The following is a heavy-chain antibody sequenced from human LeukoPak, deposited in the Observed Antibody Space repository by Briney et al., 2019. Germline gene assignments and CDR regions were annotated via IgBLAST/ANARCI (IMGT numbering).Heavy chain of an antibody. CDR3: AAFPKWGITMIVVP. Sequence: SETLSLTCTVSGGSISSSSYYWGWIRQPPGKGLEWIGSIYYSGSTYYNPSLKSRVTISVDASKNQFSLKLSSVTAADTAVYYCAAFPKWGITMIVVPWGQGTLVTVSS. D-gene: IGHD3-22*01. CDR2: IYYSGST. CDR1: GGSISSSSYY. J-gene: IGHJ5*02. V-gene: IGHV4-39*07.